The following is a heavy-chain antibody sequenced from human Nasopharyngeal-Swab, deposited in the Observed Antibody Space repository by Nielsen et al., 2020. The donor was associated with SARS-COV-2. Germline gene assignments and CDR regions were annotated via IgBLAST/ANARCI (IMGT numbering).Heavy chain of an antibody. V-gene: IGHV4-61*02. Sequence: SETLSLTCTVSGGSISSGSYYWSWIRQPAGKGLEWIGRIYTSGSTNYNPSLKSRVTISVDTSKNQFSLKLSSVTAADTAVYYCARGSRYYYGSGKYYFDYWRQGTLVTVSS. J-gene: IGHJ4*02. CDR1: GGSISSGSYY. CDR3: ARGSRYYYGSGKYYFDY. D-gene: IGHD3-10*01. CDR2: IYTSGST.